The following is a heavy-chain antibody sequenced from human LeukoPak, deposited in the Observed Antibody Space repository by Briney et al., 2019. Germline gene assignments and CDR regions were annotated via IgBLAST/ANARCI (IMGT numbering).Heavy chain of an antibody. V-gene: IGHV4-4*07. D-gene: IGHD3-22*01. CDR1: SGSISRHY. CDR3: ARCYYDSDNYYFDY. CDR2: IDTSGTT. J-gene: IGHJ4*02. Sequence: SETLSLTCTVSSGSISRHYWSWIRQSAGKGLEWIGRIDTSGTTNYNPSLRSRVTMSVDTSKNQSSLKLNSVTAADTAVYYCARCYYDSDNYYFDYWGQGTLVTVSS.